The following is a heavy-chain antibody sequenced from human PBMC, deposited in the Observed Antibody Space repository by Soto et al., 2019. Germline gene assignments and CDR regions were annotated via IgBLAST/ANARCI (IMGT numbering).Heavy chain of an antibody. V-gene: IGHV3-23*01. J-gene: IGHJ4*02. CDR1: GFALSSYA. CDR2: ISGSGDNT. D-gene: IGHD3-22*01. CDR3: AKTGEYYDSCGYFDY. Sequence: GGSLRLSCAASGFALSSYAMNWVRQAPGKGLEWVSAISGSGDNTYYADSVKGRFTISRDNSKNTLYLQMNSLRAEDTAVYYCAKTGEYYDSCGYFDYWGQGTLVTVSS.